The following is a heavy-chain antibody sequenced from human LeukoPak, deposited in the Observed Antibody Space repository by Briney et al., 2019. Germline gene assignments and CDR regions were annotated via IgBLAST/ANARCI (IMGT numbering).Heavy chain of an antibody. CDR3: ARVAAAGFAYDKFDP. J-gene: IGHJ5*02. Sequence: ASVTVSCKASGYTFTSYYMHWVRQAPGQGLEWMGIINPSGASTNYAQKFQGRVNMTRDTSTNTVYMELGSLRSEDTAVYYCARVAAAGFAYDKFDPWGQGTLVTVSP. V-gene: IGHV1-46*01. CDR2: INPSGAST. CDR1: GYTFTSYY. D-gene: IGHD6-13*01.